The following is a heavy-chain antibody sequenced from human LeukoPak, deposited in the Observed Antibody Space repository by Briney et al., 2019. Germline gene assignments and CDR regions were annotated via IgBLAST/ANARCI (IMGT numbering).Heavy chain of an antibody. CDR2: IVVGSGNT. D-gene: IGHD1-26*01. Sequence: ASVKVSCKASGFTFTSSAMQWVRQARGQRLEWIGWIVVGSGNTNYAQEFQERVTITRDMSTSTAYMELSSLRSEDTAVYYCARAVYSGYDYYYMDVWGKGTTVTISS. CDR3: ARAVYSGYDYYYMDV. J-gene: IGHJ6*03. CDR1: GFTFTSSA. V-gene: IGHV1-58*02.